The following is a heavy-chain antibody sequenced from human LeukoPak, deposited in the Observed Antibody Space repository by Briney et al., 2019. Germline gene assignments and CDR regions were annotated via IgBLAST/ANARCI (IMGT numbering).Heavy chain of an antibody. J-gene: IGHJ4*02. V-gene: IGHV3-23*01. CDR3: AKVRAISHSSGYYPYDS. Sequence: GGSLRLSCAASGFTFSSYVMSGVRQAPGKGLEWVSAISGSGGSTYYADSVKGRCTISRDTSKNTVYLQMNSLRVEDTAVYYCAKVRAISHSSGYYPYDSWGQGTLVTVSS. CDR2: ISGSGGST. CDR1: GFTFSSYV. D-gene: IGHD3-22*01.